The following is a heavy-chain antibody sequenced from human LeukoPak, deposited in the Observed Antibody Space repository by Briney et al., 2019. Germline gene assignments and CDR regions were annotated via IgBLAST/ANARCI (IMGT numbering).Heavy chain of an antibody. D-gene: IGHD3-3*01. Sequence: PGGSLRLSCAASGFIFGGYWMSWVRQAPGRGLEWVANTNPDGSIKYYVDSVNGRFTISRDNAKNSLYHQMNSLRAEDTAVYYCVSGFLQWLYWGQGTLVTVSS. CDR1: GFIFGGYW. CDR3: VSGFLQWLY. J-gene: IGHJ4*02. CDR2: TNPDGSIK. V-gene: IGHV3-7*01.